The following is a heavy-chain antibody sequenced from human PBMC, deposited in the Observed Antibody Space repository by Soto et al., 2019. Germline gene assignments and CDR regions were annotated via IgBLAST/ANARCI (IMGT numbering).Heavy chain of an antibody. Sequence: EVQLVESGGGMVQPGGSLRLSCAASGFTVSSNYMSWVRQAPGKRLEWVSVIYSGGSTYYADSVKGRFTISRDNSKNTLYLQMNSLRAEDTAVYYCARGSDIVVVPAAWSWFDPWGQGTLVTVSS. CDR1: GFTVSSNY. V-gene: IGHV3-66*01. J-gene: IGHJ5*02. D-gene: IGHD2-2*01. CDR3: ARGSDIVVVPAAWSWFDP. CDR2: IYSGGST.